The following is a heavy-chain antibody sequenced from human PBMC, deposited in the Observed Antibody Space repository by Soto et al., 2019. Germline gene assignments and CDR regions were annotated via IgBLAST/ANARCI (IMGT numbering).Heavy chain of an antibody. Sequence: QVHLVESGGAVVQPGRSLRLSCAASGFTFSSYGMHWVRQAPGKGLEWVAIIWYGGSNKYYADSVKGRFSISRDNSKSTLYLQMNRLRAEDTSVYYCARDVAEPDIYYYYYGLDVWGQGTTVTVSS. CDR2: IWYGGSNK. CDR1: GFTFSSYG. J-gene: IGHJ6*02. CDR3: ARDVAEPDIYYYYYGLDV. V-gene: IGHV3-33*01. D-gene: IGHD2-15*01.